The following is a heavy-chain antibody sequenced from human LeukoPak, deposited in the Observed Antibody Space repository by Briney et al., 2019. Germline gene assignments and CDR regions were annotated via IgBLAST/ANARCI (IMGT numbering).Heavy chain of an antibody. CDR3: ARDPPGTTAFDL. Sequence: ASVKVSCKASGYILTDYYMHWLRQAPGQGLEWMGWINPKSDGTKYAQNFQGRVTMTWDTSISTAYMEVSRLTSDDTAMFYCARDPPGTTAFDLWGQGTMVTVSS. J-gene: IGHJ3*01. D-gene: IGHD1-1*01. CDR2: INPKSDGT. V-gene: IGHV1-2*02. CDR1: GYILTDYY.